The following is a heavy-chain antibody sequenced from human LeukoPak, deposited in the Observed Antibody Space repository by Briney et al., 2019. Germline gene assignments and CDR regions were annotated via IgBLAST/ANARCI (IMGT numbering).Heavy chain of an antibody. V-gene: IGHV1-18*01. Sequence: ASVKVSFKASGYTFTSYGISWVRQAPGQGLEWMGWISAYNGNTNYAQKLQGRVTMTTDTSTSTAYMELRSLRSDDTAVYYCARFHYYDSSGYYSFDYWGQGTLVTVSS. CDR2: ISAYNGNT. J-gene: IGHJ4*02. CDR3: ARFHYYDSSGYYSFDY. D-gene: IGHD3-22*01. CDR1: GYTFTSYG.